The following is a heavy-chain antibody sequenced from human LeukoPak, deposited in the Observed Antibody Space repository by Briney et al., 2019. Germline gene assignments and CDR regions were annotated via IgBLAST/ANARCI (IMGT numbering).Heavy chain of an antibody. CDR3: ARAIRIQLWYTLRY. D-gene: IGHD5-18*01. Sequence: ASVKVSCKASGYTFTSYDINWVRQATGQGLEWMGWMNPNSGNTGYAQKFQGRVTMTRNTSISTAYMELSSLRSEDTAVYYCARAIRIQLWYTLRYWGQGTLVTVSS. CDR2: MNPNSGNT. V-gene: IGHV1-8*01. CDR1: GYTFTSYD. J-gene: IGHJ4*02.